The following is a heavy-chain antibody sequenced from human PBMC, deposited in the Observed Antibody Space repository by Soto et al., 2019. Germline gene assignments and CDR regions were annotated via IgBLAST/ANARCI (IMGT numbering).Heavy chain of an antibody. V-gene: IGHV1-46*01. CDR1: GYTFMNQY. Sequence: QVQLEQSGAEVKKPGASVKISCEASGYTFMNQYMHWVRQAPGQGLEWMGIINPSGGSTNYAQKFQGRVTLTRDTSTSTVYMELSSLRSEDTAVYYCARDRNFVGHPYFDYWGQGTLVTVSS. D-gene: IGHD1-1*01. CDR3: ARDRNFVGHPYFDY. J-gene: IGHJ4*02. CDR2: INPSGGST.